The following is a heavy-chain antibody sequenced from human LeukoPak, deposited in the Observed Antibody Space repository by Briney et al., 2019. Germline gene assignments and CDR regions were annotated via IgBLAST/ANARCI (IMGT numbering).Heavy chain of an antibody. V-gene: IGHV3-7*01. Sequence: GGSLRLSCAASGFTFSSYWMSWVRQAPGKGLEWVANIKEDGSEKYYVDSVKGRFTISRDNAKNSLYLQMNSLRAGDTAVYYCATLRGYYYDSSGYWEFDYWGQGTLVTVSS. CDR1: GFTFSSYW. J-gene: IGHJ4*02. CDR2: IKEDGSEK. D-gene: IGHD3-22*01. CDR3: ATLRGYYYDSSGYWEFDY.